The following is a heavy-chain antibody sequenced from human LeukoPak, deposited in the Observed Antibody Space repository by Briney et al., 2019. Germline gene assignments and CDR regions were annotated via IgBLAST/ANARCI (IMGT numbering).Heavy chain of an antibody. Sequence: PLETLSLTCGISGGSIISSSYYWGWIRQPPGKGLEWIASMFYSGNTYYNPSLKSRVTMSVDTTENQFSLKLSSVTAADTAVYYCARHVVGNYDLLSFDYWGQGSLVTVSP. V-gene: IGHV4-39*01. J-gene: IGHJ4*02. CDR3: ARHVVGNYDLLSFDY. D-gene: IGHD2-21*01. CDR1: GGSIISSSYY. CDR2: MFYSGNT.